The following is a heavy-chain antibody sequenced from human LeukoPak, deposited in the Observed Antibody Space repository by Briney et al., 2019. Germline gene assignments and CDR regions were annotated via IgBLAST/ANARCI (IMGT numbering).Heavy chain of an antibody. Sequence: SETLSLTCTVSGGSISSSSYYGGWVRQPPGKGLEWGGSIYYSGTPFYNPSLTSRVTISVDTSKNQFYLKLSSVTAADTAVYYCARPLITGKPGRMGSYGMDVWGQGTTVTVSS. CDR3: ARPLITGKPGRMGSYGMDV. D-gene: IGHD1-20*01. CDR1: GGSISSSSYY. V-gene: IGHV4-39*01. CDR2: IYYSGTP. J-gene: IGHJ6*02.